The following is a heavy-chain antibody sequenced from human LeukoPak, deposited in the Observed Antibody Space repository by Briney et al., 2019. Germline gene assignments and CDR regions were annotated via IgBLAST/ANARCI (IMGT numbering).Heavy chain of an antibody. Sequence: GGSLRLSCAASGFTFSSYTMTWVRQASGKGLEWVAAISGSGDATYYADSMRGRFTISRDNAKNTLYLQMNRLRAEDTAIYTCAKGTVGGYDRWGQGALVTVSS. CDR3: AKGTVGGYDR. D-gene: IGHD5-12*01. CDR1: GFTFSSYT. CDR2: ISGSGDAT. V-gene: IGHV3-23*01. J-gene: IGHJ5*02.